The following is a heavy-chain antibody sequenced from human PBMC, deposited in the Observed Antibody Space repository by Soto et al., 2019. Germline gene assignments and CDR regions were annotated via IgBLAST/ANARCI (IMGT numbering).Heavy chain of an antibody. CDR2: VNHSGST. CDR3: ATIAEAGTVHYYYGMDV. CDR1: GEYFSGYY. Sequence: PSETLSLPCAVYGEYFSGYYWTWIRQHTGKGLEWIGEVNHSGSTNYNPSLKSRVTVSVDTSKNQFSLQLSSVTAADTAVYYCATIAEAGTVHYYYGMDVWGQGTTVTV. V-gene: IGHV4-34*01. D-gene: IGHD6-13*01. J-gene: IGHJ6*02.